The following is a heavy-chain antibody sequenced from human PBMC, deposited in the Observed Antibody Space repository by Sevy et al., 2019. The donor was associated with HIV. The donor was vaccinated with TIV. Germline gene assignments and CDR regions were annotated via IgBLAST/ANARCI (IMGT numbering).Heavy chain of an antibody. D-gene: IGHD4-17*01. Sequence: GGSLRLSCAAFGFTFSSYAMTWVRQAPGKGLEWVSAISGSGGSTYYADSVKGRFTISRDNSKNTLYLQMNSLRAEDTAVYYCAKGRTTVTTRFDYWGQGTLVTVSS. J-gene: IGHJ4*02. CDR1: GFTFSSYA. CDR2: ISGSGGST. CDR3: AKGRTTVTTRFDY. V-gene: IGHV3-23*01.